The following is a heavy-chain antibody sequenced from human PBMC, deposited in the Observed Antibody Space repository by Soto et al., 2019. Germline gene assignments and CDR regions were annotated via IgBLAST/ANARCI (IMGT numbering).Heavy chain of an antibody. CDR2: INHSGST. J-gene: IGHJ4*02. Sequence: QVQLQQWGAGLLKPSETLSLTCAVYGGSFSGYYWNWIRQPPGKGLEWIGEINHSGSTNYNPSLPSRVTISVDTYKNQFYLKLSSVTAADTAVYYCARGWGRIFDYWGQGTLVTVSS. V-gene: IGHV4-34*01. D-gene: IGHD7-27*01. CDR3: ARGWGRIFDY. CDR1: GGSFSGYY.